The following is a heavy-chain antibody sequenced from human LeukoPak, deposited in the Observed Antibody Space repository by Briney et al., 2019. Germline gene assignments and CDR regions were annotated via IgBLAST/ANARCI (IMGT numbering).Heavy chain of an antibody. Sequence: GGSLRLSCAASGFTFSSYSMNWVRQAPGKGLEWVSSISSSSYIYYADSVKGRFTISRDNAKNSLYLQMNSLRAEDTAVCYCARERGQWLAQFDYWGQGTLVTVSS. CDR2: ISSSSYI. CDR1: GFTFSSYS. CDR3: ARERGQWLAQFDY. D-gene: IGHD6-19*01. J-gene: IGHJ4*02. V-gene: IGHV3-21*01.